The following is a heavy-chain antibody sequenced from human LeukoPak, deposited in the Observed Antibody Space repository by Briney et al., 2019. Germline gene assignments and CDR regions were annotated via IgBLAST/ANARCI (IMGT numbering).Heavy chain of an antibody. D-gene: IGHD5-24*01. J-gene: IGHJ4*02. V-gene: IGHV3-7*01. Sequence: GESLRLSCAASGFIFKKYWMNWVRQVPGKGLECLANIKEDGSETYYADSVKGRFTISRDNPKNLLFLQINSLRVEDTAVYYCARETPRRGETRDGYRWGQGTVVTVSS. CDR3: ARETPRRGETRDGYR. CDR1: GFIFKKYW. CDR2: IKEDGSET.